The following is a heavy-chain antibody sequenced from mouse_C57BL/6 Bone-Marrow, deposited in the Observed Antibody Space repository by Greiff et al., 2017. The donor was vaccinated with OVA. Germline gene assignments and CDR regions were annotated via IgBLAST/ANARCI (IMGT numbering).Heavy chain of an antibody. CDR3: AREDGNWVAY. J-gene: IGHJ3*01. V-gene: IGHV1-4*01. D-gene: IGHD2-1*01. Sequence: QVQLQQSGAELARPGASVKMSCKASGYTFTSYTMHWVKQRPGQGLEWIGYLNPSSGYIKYNQKFKDKATLTADKSSSTAYLQLSSLTSEDSAVYYCAREDGNWVAYWGQGTLVTVSA. CDR1: GYTFTSYT. CDR2: LNPSSGYI.